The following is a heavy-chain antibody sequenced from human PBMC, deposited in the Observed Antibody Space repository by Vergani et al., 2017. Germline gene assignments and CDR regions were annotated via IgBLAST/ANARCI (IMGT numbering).Heavy chain of an antibody. Sequence: QVQLVESGGGVVQPGRSLRLSCAASGFTFSSYAMHWVRQAPGKGLEWVAVISYDGSNKYYADSVKGRFTISRDNSKNTLYLQMNSLRAEDTAVYYCARDIGLSVATLGYMDVWGKGTTVTVSS. CDR3: ARDIGLSVATLGYMDV. V-gene: IGHV3-30-3*01. CDR1: GFTFSSYA. CDR2: ISYDGSNK. J-gene: IGHJ6*03. D-gene: IGHD5-12*01.